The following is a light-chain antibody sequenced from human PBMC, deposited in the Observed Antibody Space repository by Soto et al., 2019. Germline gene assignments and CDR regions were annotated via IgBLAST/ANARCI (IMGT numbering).Light chain of an antibody. J-gene: IGKJ1*01. CDR2: GAS. CDR1: QSVSSD. Sequence: EIVMTQSPATLSVSPGERATLSCMASQSVSSDLAWYHQKPGQAPRLLIYGASTRATGIPARFSGSGSGTEFTLTISSLQSEDFAVYYCQQYNNWPGWTVGQGTKVDIK. V-gene: IGKV3-15*01. CDR3: QQYNNWPGWT.